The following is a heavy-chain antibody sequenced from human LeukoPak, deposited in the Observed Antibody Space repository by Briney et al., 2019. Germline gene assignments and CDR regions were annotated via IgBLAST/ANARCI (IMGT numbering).Heavy chain of an antibody. CDR1: GFNFNDYA. Sequence: PGGSLRLSCAASGFNFNDYAMHWVRQAPGKGLEWVSGISWNSGTVAYADSVKGRFTISRDNSKKSLYLQMNSLRAEDTALYYCAKSTVVAATRCFVDYWGQGTLVTVSS. CDR2: ISWNSGTV. D-gene: IGHD2-15*01. J-gene: IGHJ4*02. V-gene: IGHV3-9*01. CDR3: AKSTVVAATRCFVDY.